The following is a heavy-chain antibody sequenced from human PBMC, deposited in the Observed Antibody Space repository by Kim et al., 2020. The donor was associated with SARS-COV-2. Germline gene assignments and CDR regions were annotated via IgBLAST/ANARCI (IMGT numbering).Heavy chain of an antibody. Sequence: SETLSLTCTVSGGPVSSGSYYWSWIRQPPGKGLEWIGYIYYSGSTNYNPSLKSRVTISVDTSKNQFSLKLSSVTAADTAVYYCARGKYYYGSGIIVGAFDIWGQGTMVTVSS. CDR1: GGPVSSGSYY. CDR3: ARGKYYYGSGIIVGAFDI. D-gene: IGHD3-10*01. J-gene: IGHJ3*02. V-gene: IGHV4-61*01. CDR2: IYYSGST.